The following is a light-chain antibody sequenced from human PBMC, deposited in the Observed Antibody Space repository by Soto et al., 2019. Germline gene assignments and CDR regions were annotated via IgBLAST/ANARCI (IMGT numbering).Light chain of an antibody. Sequence: DIQMTQSPSSLSASLGDRITISCRARQTISTYLHWYQHKPWRAPRLLISDVSTLQRGVPGRFRGSGSETEFTLTITYLQPEDFATYYCQQGYSIHALTFXAGARVDMK. CDR2: DVS. CDR3: QQGYSIHALT. J-gene: IGKJ3*01. CDR1: QTISTY. V-gene: IGKV1-39*01.